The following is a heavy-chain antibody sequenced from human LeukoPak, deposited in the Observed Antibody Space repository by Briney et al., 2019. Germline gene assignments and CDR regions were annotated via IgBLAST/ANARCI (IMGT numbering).Heavy chain of an antibody. CDR3: AKKCSVSVLNALDI. CDR2: MSYDGRNK. V-gene: IGHV3-30*18. J-gene: IGHJ3*02. CDR1: GFTFSHYG. Sequence: GGSLRLSCAASGFTFSHYGMHWVRQAPGKGLEWVAVMSYDGRNKYYADSVKGRFTISRDNSKNTLYLQMNSLRVEDTAVYYCAKKCSVSVLNALDIWGQGTMVTVSS. D-gene: IGHD2-15*01.